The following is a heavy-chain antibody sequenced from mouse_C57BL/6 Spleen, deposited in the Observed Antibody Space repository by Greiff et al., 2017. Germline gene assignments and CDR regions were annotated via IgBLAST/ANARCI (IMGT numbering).Heavy chain of an antibody. CDR1: GFTFSDYY. V-gene: IGHV5-12*01. CDR2: ISNGGGST. J-gene: IGHJ4*01. CDR3: ARHGRFYAMDY. Sequence: EVTLVESGGGLVQPGGSLKLSCAASGFTFSDYYMYWVRQTPEKRLEWVAYISNGGGSTYYPDTAKGRFTISRDNAKNTLYLQMGRLESEDTAMYYCARHGRFYAMDYWGQGTTVTVSS.